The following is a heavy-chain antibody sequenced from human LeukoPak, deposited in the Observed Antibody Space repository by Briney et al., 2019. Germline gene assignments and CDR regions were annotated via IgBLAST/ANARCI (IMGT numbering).Heavy chain of an antibody. V-gene: IGHV3-23*01. CDR2: IRPSGDNT. CDR1: GFTLSSYD. CDR3: ATSSSYYYDSSGPDY. J-gene: IGHJ4*02. Sequence: GGSLRLSCAASGFTLSSYDMTWIRQAPGRGLEWVSSIRPSGDNTYYADSVKGRFTISRDNSKNTLYLQMNSLRAEDTAVYYCATSSSYYYDSSGPDYWGQGTLVTVSS. D-gene: IGHD3-22*01.